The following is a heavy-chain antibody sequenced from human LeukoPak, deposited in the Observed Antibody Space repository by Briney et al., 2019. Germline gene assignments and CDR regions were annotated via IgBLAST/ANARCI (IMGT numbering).Heavy chain of an antibody. CDR3: VRAYTNQLAP. CDR1: GFTFTSYW. CDR2: INTDGTTA. Sequence: GGSLRLSCAGSGFTFTSYWMHWVRQAPGKGLVWVSRINTDGTTAYYADFVKGRFTISRDNAENTLYLQMNSLRADDTAVYYCVRAYTNQLAPWGQGTLVTVSS. V-gene: IGHV3-74*01. D-gene: IGHD1-1*01. J-gene: IGHJ5*02.